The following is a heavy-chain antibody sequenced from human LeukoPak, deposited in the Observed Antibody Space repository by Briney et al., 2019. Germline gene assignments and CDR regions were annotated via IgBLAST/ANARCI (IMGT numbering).Heavy chain of an antibody. V-gene: IGHV3-74*01. CDR2: INRDGSTT. J-gene: IGHJ4*02. D-gene: IGHD3-10*01. Sequence: GGSLRLSCAASGFTFSSYAMSWVRQAPGKGLVWVSRINRDGSTTNYADSVKGRFTVSRDNAKNTLNLQMNSLRAEDTAVYYCARDRKSGESSEIDFWGQGTLVTVSS. CDR3: ARDRKSGESSEIDF. CDR1: GFTFSSYA.